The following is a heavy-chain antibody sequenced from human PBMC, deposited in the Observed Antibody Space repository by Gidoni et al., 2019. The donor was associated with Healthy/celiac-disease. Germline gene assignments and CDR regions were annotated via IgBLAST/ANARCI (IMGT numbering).Heavy chain of an antibody. CDR1: GYSISSGYY. V-gene: IGHV4-38-2*02. CDR3: ARDRYSSGWTDY. D-gene: IGHD6-19*01. CDR2: IYHRGST. Sequence: QVQLQESGPGLVKPSDTLSLTCTVSGYSISSGYYWGWIRQPPGKGLEWIGSIYHRGSTYYNPSLKSRVTISVDTSKNQFSLKLSSVIAADTAVYYCARDRYSSGWTDYWGQGTLVTVSS. J-gene: IGHJ4*02.